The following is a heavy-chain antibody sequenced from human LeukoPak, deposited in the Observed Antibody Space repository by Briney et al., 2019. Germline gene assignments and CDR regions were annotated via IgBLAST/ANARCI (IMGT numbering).Heavy chain of an antibody. D-gene: IGHD3-3*01. CDR3: ARHRPRWSLDV. V-gene: IGHV3-23*01. CDR1: GFTFSSYA. Sequence: GRSQRLSCAASGFTFSSYAMSWVRQAPGKGLEWVSSISGSGGNTYYADSVKGRFTISRDNSKNTLYLQMNSLRAEDTAVYFCARHRPRWSLDVWGQGTTVTVSS. CDR2: ISGSGGNT. J-gene: IGHJ6*02.